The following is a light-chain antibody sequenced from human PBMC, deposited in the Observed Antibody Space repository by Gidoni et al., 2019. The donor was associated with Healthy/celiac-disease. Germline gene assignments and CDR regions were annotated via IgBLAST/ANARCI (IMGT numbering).Light chain of an antibody. CDR3: QQYNSYPQ. CDR2: KAS. J-gene: IGKJ1*01. Sequence: DVEMTQSPSPLSASVGDRVTKTGRASLSISSWLAWYQQKPGNAPKLLIYKASSLERGVPSRFSGGGSGTEFTLTSSSLQPDDFATYYCQQYNSYPQFGQGTKVEIK. CDR1: LSISSW. V-gene: IGKV1-5*03.